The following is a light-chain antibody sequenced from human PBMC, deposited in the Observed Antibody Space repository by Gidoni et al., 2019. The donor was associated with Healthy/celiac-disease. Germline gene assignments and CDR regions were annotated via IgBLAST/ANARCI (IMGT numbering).Light chain of an antibody. Sequence: DIQLTQSPSFLSASVGDRVTITCRASQGISDYLAWYQQKPGKAPKLLIYAASTLQGGVPSRFSGSGSGTEVNLTISSLQPEDFASYSCQQLSSSPLTFGPGTKVDIK. V-gene: IGKV1-9*01. CDR3: QQLSSSPLT. CDR2: AAS. CDR1: QGISDY. J-gene: IGKJ3*01.